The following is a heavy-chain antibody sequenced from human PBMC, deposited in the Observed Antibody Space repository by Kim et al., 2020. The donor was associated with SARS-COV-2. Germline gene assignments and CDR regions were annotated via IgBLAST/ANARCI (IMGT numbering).Heavy chain of an antibody. Sequence: GGSLRLSCAASGFTFSSYEMNWVRQAPGKGLEWVSYISSSGSIRYYADSVKGRFTISRDNAKNSLYLQMNSLRAEDTAFYYCARHPFDWLFEVDYWGQGTLVTVSS. V-gene: IGHV3-48*03. CDR1: GFTFSSYE. J-gene: IGHJ4*02. CDR3: ARHPFDWLFEVDY. CDR2: ISSSGSIR. D-gene: IGHD3-9*01.